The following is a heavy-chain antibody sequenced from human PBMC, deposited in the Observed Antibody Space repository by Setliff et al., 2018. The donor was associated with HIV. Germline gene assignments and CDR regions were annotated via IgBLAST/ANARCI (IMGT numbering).Heavy chain of an antibody. D-gene: IGHD1-26*01. Sequence: VTVSCKASVYTFPDYYMHWVRQAPGQGREWMGLINPNTGATNYAQTFQGRVTVTRDTSIRTAYMDLSSLRSDDTALYYCARGPVGGTVDYWGQGTLVTVSS. V-gene: IGHV1-2*02. J-gene: IGHJ4*02. CDR1: VYTFPDYY. CDR2: INPNTGAT. CDR3: ARGPVGGTVDY.